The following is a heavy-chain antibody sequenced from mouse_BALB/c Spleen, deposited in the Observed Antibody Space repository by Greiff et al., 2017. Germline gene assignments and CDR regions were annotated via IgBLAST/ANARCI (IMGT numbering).Heavy chain of an antibody. D-gene: IGHD1-2*01. CDR3: ARGGGSLLRWYFDV. V-gene: IGHV5-6-5*01. J-gene: IGHJ1*01. CDR1: GFTFSSYA. Sequence: EVMLVESGGGLVKPGGSLKLSCAASGFTFSSYAMSWVRQTPEKRLEWVASISSGGSTYYPDSVKGRFTISRDNARNILYLQMSSLRSEDTAMYYCARGGGSLLRWYFDVWGAGTTVTVSS. CDR2: ISSGGST.